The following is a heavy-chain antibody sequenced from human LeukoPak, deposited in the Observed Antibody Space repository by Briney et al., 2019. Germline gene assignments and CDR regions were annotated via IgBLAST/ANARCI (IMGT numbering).Heavy chain of an antibody. CDR3: ARDTMAAAGSGWFDP. CDR2: IYYSGST. J-gene: IGHJ5*02. V-gene: IGHV4-39*07. CDR1: GGSISSSSYY. Sequence: TSETLSLTCTVSGGSISSSSYYWGWIRQPPGKGLEWIGSIYYSGSTYYNPSLKSRVTISVDTSKNQFSLKLSSVTAADTAVYYCARDTMAAAGSGWFDPWGQGTLVTVSS. D-gene: IGHD6-13*01.